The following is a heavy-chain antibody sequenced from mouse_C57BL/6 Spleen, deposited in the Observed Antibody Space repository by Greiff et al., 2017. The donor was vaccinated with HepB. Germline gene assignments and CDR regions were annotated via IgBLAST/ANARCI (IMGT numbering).Heavy chain of an antibody. D-gene: IGHD1-1*01. CDR2: IYPRSGNT. Sequence: VQVVESGAELARPGASVKLSCKASGYTFTSYGISWVKQRTGQGLEWIGEIYPRSGNTYYNEKFKGKATLTADKSSSTAYMELRSLTSEDSAVYFCARSTVVATDAMDYWGQGTSVTVSS. CDR1: GYTFTSYG. CDR3: ARSTVVATDAMDY. V-gene: IGHV1-81*01. J-gene: IGHJ4*01.